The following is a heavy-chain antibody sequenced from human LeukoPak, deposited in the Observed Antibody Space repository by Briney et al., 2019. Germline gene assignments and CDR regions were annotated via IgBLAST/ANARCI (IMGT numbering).Heavy chain of an antibody. D-gene: IGHD3-16*01. Sequence: GGSLRLSCAASGFTFSSYAMHWVRQAPGKGLEWVAVISYDGSNKYYADSVKGRFTISRDNSKNTLYLQMNSLRAEDTAVYYCAREIYDYVWGSYRYYFDYWGQGTLVTVSS. CDR1: GFTFSSYA. V-gene: IGHV3-30-3*01. CDR2: ISYDGSNK. J-gene: IGHJ4*02. CDR3: AREIYDYVWGSYRYYFDY.